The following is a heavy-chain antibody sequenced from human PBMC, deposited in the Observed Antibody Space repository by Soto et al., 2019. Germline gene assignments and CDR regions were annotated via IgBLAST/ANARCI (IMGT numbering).Heavy chain of an antibody. CDR3: AKDGLYSRESGGNPYYYYMDV. V-gene: IGHV3-9*01. J-gene: IGHJ6*03. CDR2: ISWNSGSI. D-gene: IGHD2-15*01. CDR1: GFTFDDYA. Sequence: GGSLRLSCAASGFTFDDYAMHWVRQAPGKGLEWVSGISWNSGSIGYADSVKGRFTISRDNAKNSLYLQMNSLRAEDTALYYCAKDGLYSRESGGNPYYYYMDVWGKGTTVTVSS.